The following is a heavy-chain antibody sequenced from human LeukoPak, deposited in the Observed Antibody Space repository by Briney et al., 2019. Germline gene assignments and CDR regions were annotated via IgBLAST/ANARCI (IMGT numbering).Heavy chain of an antibody. J-gene: IGHJ3*02. CDR1: GGSISSSSYY. V-gene: IGHV4-61*05. CDR3: ARGRGDTYSINAFDM. D-gene: IGHD5-12*01. CDR2: VYSTGST. Sequence: NPSETLSLTCTVSGGSISSSSYYWGRFRQPPGKRLEWIGHVYSTGSTKYSSSLKSRVTISVDMSKNQFSLKLTSVTAADTAVYFCARGRGDTYSINAFDMWGQGTMVTVSS.